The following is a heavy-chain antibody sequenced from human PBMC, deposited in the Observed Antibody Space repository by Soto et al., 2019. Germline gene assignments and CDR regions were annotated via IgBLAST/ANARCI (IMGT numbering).Heavy chain of an antibody. D-gene: IGHD2-2*01. CDR1: GFTFDDYA. CDR3: VKDSYADFHRVLSTAEYFFDY. J-gene: IGHJ4*01. Sequence: EVQLVESGGGLVRPGRSLRLSCTASGFTFDDYAMHWVRQAPGRGLEWVSGITWNSGNIAYADSVKGRFTIARDDDNNSLYLQMNSLRPEDTALCYCVKDSYADFHRVLSTAEYFFDYWGHGTLVTVSS. V-gene: IGHV3-9*01. CDR2: ITWNSGNI.